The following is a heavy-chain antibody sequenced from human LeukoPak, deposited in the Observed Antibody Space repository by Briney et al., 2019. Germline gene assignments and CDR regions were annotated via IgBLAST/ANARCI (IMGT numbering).Heavy chain of an antibody. CDR2: ISGSGGST. Sequence: GGSLRLSCAASGFTFSSYAMSWVRQAPGKGLEWVSAISGSGGSTYYADSVKGRFTISRDNAKNTLYLQMNSLRAEDTAVYYCARGGRDGYNGGIDYWGQGTLVTVSS. CDR1: GFTFSSYA. D-gene: IGHD5-24*01. CDR3: ARGGRDGYNGGIDY. V-gene: IGHV3-23*01. J-gene: IGHJ4*02.